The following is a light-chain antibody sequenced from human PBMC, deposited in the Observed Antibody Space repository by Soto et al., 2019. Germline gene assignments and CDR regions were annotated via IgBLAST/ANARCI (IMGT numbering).Light chain of an antibody. Sequence: EAVLTQSPLSLAVPLGQPASISCRSSRSLVFRDGNTYLHWFHQRPGQSPRRLIDNVSNRATGIPARFSGSGSGTDFTLTISSLEPGDFAVYYCQQRSNWPPVTFGQGTRLEIK. J-gene: IGKJ5*01. CDR1: RSLVFRDGNTY. CDR2: NVS. CDR3: QQRSNWPPVT. V-gene: IGKV2-30*01.